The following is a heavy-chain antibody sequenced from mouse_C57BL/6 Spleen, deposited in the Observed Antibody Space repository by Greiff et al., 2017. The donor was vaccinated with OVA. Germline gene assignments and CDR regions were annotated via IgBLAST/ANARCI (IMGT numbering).Heavy chain of an antibody. Sequence: EVNVVESEGGLVQPGSSMKLSCTASGFTFSDYYMAWVRQVPEKGLEWVANINYDGSSTYYLDSLKSRFIISRDNAKNILYLQMSSLKSEDTAMYYCTRDQAVVEGYAMDYWGQGTSVTVSS. V-gene: IGHV5-16*01. CDR1: GFTFSDYY. CDR3: TRDQAVVEGYAMDY. D-gene: IGHD1-1*01. CDR2: INYDGSST. J-gene: IGHJ4*01.